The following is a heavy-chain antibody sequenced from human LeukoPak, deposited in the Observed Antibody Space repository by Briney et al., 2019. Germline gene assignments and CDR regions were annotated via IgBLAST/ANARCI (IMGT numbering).Heavy chain of an antibody. CDR1: GFMFSGSA. CDR2: IRNRGNNFAT. V-gene: IGHV3-73*01. Sequence: GSLRLSCAVSGFMFSGSAIHWFRQASGEGLGGICRIRNRGNNFATEYSASLTGRVTVSREDSKNTAYLQMDSLKNDDTAVYYCTREYNTATRGDFWGQGTLVIVSS. J-gene: IGHJ4*02. CDR3: TREYNTATRGDF. D-gene: IGHD2/OR15-2a*01.